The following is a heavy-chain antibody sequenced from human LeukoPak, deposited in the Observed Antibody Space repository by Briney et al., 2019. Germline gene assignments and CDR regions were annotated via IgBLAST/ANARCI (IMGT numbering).Heavy chain of an antibody. Sequence: AETLSLTCTVSGGSISNNYWSWFRQPPGKGLEWIGYIYYSGSTNYNPSLKSRVTISVDTSKSQFSLKLSSVTAADTAVYYCASHKGFWGQGTLVTVSS. CDR3: ASHKGF. V-gene: IGHV4-59*01. CDR2: IYYSGST. CDR1: GGSISNNY. J-gene: IGHJ4*02.